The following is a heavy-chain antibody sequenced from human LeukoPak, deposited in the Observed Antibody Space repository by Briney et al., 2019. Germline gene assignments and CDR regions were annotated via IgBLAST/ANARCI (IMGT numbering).Heavy chain of an antibody. D-gene: IGHD3-22*01. J-gene: IGHJ4*02. CDR2: VSGSGSST. V-gene: IGHV3-23*01. CDR1: GFIFGRDS. Sequence: GGSLRLSCAASGFIFGRDSMNWVRRAPGKGLEWVSLVSGSGSSTAYADSVRDRFTISRDNSKNTLYLEMNTLRVEDTAVYYCAKDREEGNMEMTMIRSWGQGTLVIVSS. CDR3: AKDREEGNMEMTMIRS.